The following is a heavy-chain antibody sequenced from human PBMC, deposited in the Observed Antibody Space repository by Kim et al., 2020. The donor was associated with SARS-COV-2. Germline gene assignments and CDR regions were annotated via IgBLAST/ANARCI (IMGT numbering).Heavy chain of an antibody. Sequence: GGSLRLSCAASGFTFSSYSMNWVRQAPGKGLEWVSSISSSSSYIYYADSVKGRFTISRDNAKNSLYLQMNSLRAEDTAVYYCARDLGIHKPQGNAFDIWGQGTMVTVSS. CDR3: ARDLGIHKPQGNAFDI. D-gene: IGHD5-18*01. CDR2: ISSSSSYI. V-gene: IGHV3-21*01. J-gene: IGHJ3*02. CDR1: GFTFSSYS.